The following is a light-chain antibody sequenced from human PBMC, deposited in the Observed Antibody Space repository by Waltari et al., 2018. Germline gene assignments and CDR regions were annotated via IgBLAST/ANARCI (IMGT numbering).Light chain of an antibody. V-gene: IGLV4-69*01. CDR2: VNSDGSH. CDR3: QTWGTGILV. J-gene: IGLJ1*01. CDR1: SGHSSNA. Sequence: QLVLTQPPSASASLGASVKLTCTLSSGHSSNAIAWRQQQPEKGPRDLMKVNSDGSHNKGDGITVRFSGSSSGAERYLAISRLRSEDEADYYCQTWGTGILVFGTGTKVTVL.